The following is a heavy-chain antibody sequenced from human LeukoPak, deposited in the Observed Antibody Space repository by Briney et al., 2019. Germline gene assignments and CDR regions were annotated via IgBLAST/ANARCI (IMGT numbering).Heavy chain of an antibody. V-gene: IGHV4-34*01. CDR2: INHSGST. Sequence: SETLSLTCAVYGGSFSGYYWSWIRQPPGKGLEWIGEINHSGSTNYNPSLKSRVTISVDTSKNQFSLKLSSVTAADTAVYYCARHIRYGAVTMVRGVSYMDVWGKGTTVTISS. CDR1: GGSFSGYY. J-gene: IGHJ6*03. D-gene: IGHD3-10*01. CDR3: ARHIRYGAVTMVRGVSYMDV.